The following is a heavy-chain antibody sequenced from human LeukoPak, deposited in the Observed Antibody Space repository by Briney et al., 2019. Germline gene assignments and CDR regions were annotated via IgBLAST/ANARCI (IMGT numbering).Heavy chain of an antibody. CDR3: ARAQGYSSSWLDY. CDR2: IYYSGST. Sequence: PSETLSLTCTVSGGSISNYYWSWIRQPPGKGLEWIGYIYYSGSTNYNPSLKSRVTMSVETSENQFSLKLTSVTTADTAVYYCARAQGYSSSWLDYWGQGTLVTVSS. V-gene: IGHV4-59*01. J-gene: IGHJ4*02. CDR1: GGSISNYY. D-gene: IGHD6-13*01.